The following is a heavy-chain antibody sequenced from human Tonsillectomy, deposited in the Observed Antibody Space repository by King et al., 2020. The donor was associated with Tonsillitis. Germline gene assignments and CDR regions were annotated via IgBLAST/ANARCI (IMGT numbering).Heavy chain of an antibody. Sequence: QLVQSGAEVKKPGSSVKVSCKASGGTFSSYAISWVRQAPGQGLEWMGGIIPIFGTANYAQKFQGRVTITADEYTSTAYMELSSLRSEDTAVYYCARVCGEFDWFLRTYYYYYMDVWGKGTPVTVSS. CDR1: GGTFSSYA. V-gene: IGHV1-69*01. CDR3: ARVCGEFDWFLRTYYYYYMDV. D-gene: IGHD3-9*01. J-gene: IGHJ6*03. CDR2: IIPIFGTA.